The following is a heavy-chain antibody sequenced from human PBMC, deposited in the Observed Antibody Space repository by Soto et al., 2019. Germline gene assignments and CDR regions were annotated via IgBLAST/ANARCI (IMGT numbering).Heavy chain of an antibody. D-gene: IGHD6-19*01. Sequence: GGSLRLSCAASGFTFSSYAMNWVRQAPGKGLERVSVISGSGGSTYYADSVKGRFTISGDNSKNTLYPQMKRLRAEATAVYYCARRSSGWYFDYWGQGTLVTVSS. CDR1: GFTFSSYA. J-gene: IGHJ4*02. CDR3: ARRSSGWYFDY. V-gene: IGHV3-23*01. CDR2: ISGSGGST.